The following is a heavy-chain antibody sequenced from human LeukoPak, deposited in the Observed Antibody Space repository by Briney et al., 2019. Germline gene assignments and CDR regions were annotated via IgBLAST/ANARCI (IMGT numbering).Heavy chain of an antibody. CDR1: GGSFSGYY. J-gene: IGHJ4*02. V-gene: IGHV4-34*01. Sequence: SETLSLTCAVYGGSFSGYYWSWIRQPPGKGLEWIGEINHSGSTNYNPSLKSRVTISVDTSKNQFSLKLSSVTAADTAVYYCARNEILRTGYDSSGYYYDYWGQGTLVTVSS. D-gene: IGHD3-22*01. CDR3: ARNEILRTGYDSSGYYYDY. CDR2: INHSGST.